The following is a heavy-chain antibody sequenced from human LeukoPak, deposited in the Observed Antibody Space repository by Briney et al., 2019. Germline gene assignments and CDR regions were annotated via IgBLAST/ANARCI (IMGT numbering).Heavy chain of an antibody. CDR3: AKDARTWTYMDV. CDR1: GFTFSSYG. D-gene: IGHD1-14*01. Sequence: GGSLRLSCAASGFTFSSYGMHWVRQAPGKGLEWVAVISYDGSNKYYADSVKGRFTISRDNSKNTLYLQMNSLRAEDTAVYYCAKDARTWTYMDVWGKGTTVTVSS. J-gene: IGHJ6*03. CDR2: ISYDGSNK. V-gene: IGHV3-30*18.